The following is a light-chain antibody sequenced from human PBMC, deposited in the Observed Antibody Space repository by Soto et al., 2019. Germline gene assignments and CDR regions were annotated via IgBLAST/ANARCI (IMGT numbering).Light chain of an antibody. CDR3: CSYTTSSAYV. CDR2: EVS. J-gene: IGLJ1*01. Sequence: ALTQPASVSGSPGQSITISCTGTTSDVGGYNSVSWYQQRPGKVPRLIIYEVSNRPSGASNRFSGSKSGNTAFLAISGLQADDEADYYCCSYTTSSAYVFGTGTKVTVL. CDR1: TSDVGGYNS. V-gene: IGLV2-14*01.